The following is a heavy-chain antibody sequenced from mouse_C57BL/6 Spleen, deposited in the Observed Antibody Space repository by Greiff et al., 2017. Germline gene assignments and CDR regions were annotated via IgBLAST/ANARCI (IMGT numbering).Heavy chain of an antibody. J-gene: IGHJ2*01. V-gene: IGHV14-2*01. Sequence: EVQLQQSGAELVKPGASVKLSCTASGFNIKDYYMHWVKQRTEQGLEWIGRIDPEDGDTKYAQKFQGKATITADTSSTTAYLQLSSLTSEDTSVYYCARYYDYAYFDYWGQGTTLTVSS. CDR3: ARYYDYAYFDY. CDR2: IDPEDGDT. CDR1: GFNIKDYY. D-gene: IGHD2-4*01.